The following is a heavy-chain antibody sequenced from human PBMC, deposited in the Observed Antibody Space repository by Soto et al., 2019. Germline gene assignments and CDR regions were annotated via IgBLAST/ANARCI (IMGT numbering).Heavy chain of an antibody. CDR1: GFTFSSYS. J-gene: IGHJ5*02. V-gene: IGHV3-48*01. Sequence: GGSLRLSCAASGFTFSSYSMNWVRQAPGKGLEWVSYISSSSSTIYYADSVKGRFTISRDNAKNSLYLQMNSLRAEDTAVYYCARGVVVVPAAMRGYRNWFDPWGQGTLVTVSS. CDR2: ISSSSSTI. CDR3: ARGVVVVPAAMRGYRNWFDP. D-gene: IGHD2-2*01.